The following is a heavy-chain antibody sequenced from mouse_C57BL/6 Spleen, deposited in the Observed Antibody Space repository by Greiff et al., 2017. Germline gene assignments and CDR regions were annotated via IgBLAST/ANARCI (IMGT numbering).Heavy chain of an antibody. V-gene: IGHV1-82*01. J-gene: IGHJ2*01. CDR2: IYPGDGDT. CDR1: GYAFSSSW. D-gene: IGHD4-1*01. CDR3: ARGTGTGDY. Sequence: VPLQQSGPELVKPGASVQISCKASGYAFSSSWMNWVKQRPGKGLEWIGRIYPGDGDTNYNGKFKGKATLTADKSSSTAYMQLSSLTSEDSAVYFCARGTGTGDYWGQGTTLTVSS.